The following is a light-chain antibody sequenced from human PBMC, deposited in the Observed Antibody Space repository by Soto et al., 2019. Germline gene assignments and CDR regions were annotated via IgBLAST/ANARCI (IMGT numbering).Light chain of an antibody. V-gene: IGKV3-20*01. J-gene: IGKJ1*01. CDR3: QQYGSSPRT. Sequence: EIGMTQSPATLSVSPGERATLSCRASQSVSSNLAWYQQKPGQAPRLLIYGASSRATGIPDRFSGSGSGTDFTLTISRLEPEDFAVYYCQQYGSSPRTFGQGTKVDI. CDR1: QSVSSN. CDR2: GAS.